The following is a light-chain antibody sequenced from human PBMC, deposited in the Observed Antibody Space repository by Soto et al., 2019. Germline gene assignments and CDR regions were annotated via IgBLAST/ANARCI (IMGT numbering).Light chain of an antibody. Sequence: DIQMTQSPSTLSGSVGDRVTITCRASQTISSWLAWYQQKPGKAPKLLIHSASSLQSGVPSRFSGRGSGTDFTLTINSLQPEDFATYSCQQTYISPPTFGGGTKVEIK. J-gene: IGKJ4*01. CDR1: QTISSW. CDR3: QQTYISPPT. V-gene: IGKV1-39*01. CDR2: SAS.